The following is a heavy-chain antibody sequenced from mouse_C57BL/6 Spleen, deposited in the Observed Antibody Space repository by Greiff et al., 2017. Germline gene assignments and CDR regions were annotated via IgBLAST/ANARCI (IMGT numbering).Heavy chain of an antibody. Sequence: DVKLQESGAELVRPGASVKLSCTASGFNIKDDYMHWVKQRPEQGLEWIGWIDPENGDTEYASKFQGKATITADTSSNTAYLQLSSLTSEDTAVYYCTTALRGGNYDYWGQGTTLTVSS. J-gene: IGHJ2*01. CDR1: GFNIKDDY. CDR3: TTALRGGNYDY. V-gene: IGHV14-4*01. CDR2: IDPENGDT. D-gene: IGHD2-1*01.